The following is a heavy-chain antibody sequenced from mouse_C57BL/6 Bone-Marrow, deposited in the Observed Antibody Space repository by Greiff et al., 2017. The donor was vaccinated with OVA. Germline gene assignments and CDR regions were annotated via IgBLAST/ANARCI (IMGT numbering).Heavy chain of an antibody. CDR1: GYTFTSYW. CDR3: ARSRELLRFDAMDY. V-gene: IGHV1-69*01. J-gene: IGHJ4*01. Sequence: QVQLQQPGAELVMPGASVKLSCKASGYTFTSYWMHWVKQRPGQGLEWIGEIDPSDSYTNYNQKFKGKSTLTVDKSSSTAYMQLSSLTSEDSAVYYCARSRELLRFDAMDYWGQGTSVTVSS. CDR2: IDPSDSYT. D-gene: IGHD1-1*01.